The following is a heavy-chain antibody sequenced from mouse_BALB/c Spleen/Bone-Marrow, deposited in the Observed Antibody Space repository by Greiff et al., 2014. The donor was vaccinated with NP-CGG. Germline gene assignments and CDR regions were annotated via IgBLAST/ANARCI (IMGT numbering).Heavy chain of an antibody. Sequence: DVQLVESGPELVKPGASVKISCKASGYSFTGYYVHWVKQSHGNSLDWIGYIYPYNGVSSYNQKFKGKATLTVDKSSSTAYMELRSLTSDDAAVYYCESQGEYFDVWAAGTTVTVSS. CDR2: IYPYNGVS. V-gene: IGHV1-31*01. CDR1: GYSFTGYY. J-gene: IGHJ1*01. CDR3: ESQGEYFDV.